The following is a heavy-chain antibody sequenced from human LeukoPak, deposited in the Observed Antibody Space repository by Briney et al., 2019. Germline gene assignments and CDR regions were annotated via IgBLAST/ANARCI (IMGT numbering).Heavy chain of an antibody. CDR3: ARLPVDAFDI. D-gene: IGHD1-14*01. J-gene: IGHJ3*02. Sequence: GGSLRLSCAASGFTFSGTAMHWVRQASGKGLEWVAFIQYDGSNKYYADSVKGRFTISRDNSKNTLYLQMGSLRAEDMAVYYCARLPVDAFDIWGQGTMVTVSS. V-gene: IGHV3-30*14. CDR1: GFTFSGTA. CDR2: IQYDGSNK.